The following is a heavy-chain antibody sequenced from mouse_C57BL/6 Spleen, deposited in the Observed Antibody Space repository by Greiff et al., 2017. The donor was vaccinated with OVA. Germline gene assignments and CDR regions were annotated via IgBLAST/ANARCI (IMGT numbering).Heavy chain of an antibody. CDR1: GYSFTGYY. J-gene: IGHJ1*03. CDR3: ARGIYYYGSSGYWYFDV. Sequence: EVQLKESGPELVKPGASVKISCKASGYSFTGYYMNWVKQSPEKSLEWIGEINPSTGGTTYNQKFKAKATLTVDKSSSTAYMQLKSLTSEDSAVYYCARGIYYYGSSGYWYFDVWGTGTTVTVSS. V-gene: IGHV1-42*01. CDR2: INPSTGGT. D-gene: IGHD1-1*01.